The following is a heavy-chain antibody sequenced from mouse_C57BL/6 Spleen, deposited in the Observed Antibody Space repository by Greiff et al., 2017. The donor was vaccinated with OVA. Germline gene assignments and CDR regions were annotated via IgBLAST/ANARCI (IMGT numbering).Heavy chain of an antibody. J-gene: IGHJ2*01. CDR2: ISDGGSYT. CDR1: GFTFSSYA. V-gene: IGHV5-4*01. CDR3: ARDRELDGYVLVYFDY. D-gene: IGHD2-2*01. Sequence: DVMLVESGGGLVKPGGSLKLSCAASGFTFSSYAMSWVRQTPEKRLEWVATISDGGSYTYYPDNVKGRFTISRDNAKNNLYLQMSHLKSEDTAMYYCARDRELDGYVLVYFDYWGQGTTLTVSS.